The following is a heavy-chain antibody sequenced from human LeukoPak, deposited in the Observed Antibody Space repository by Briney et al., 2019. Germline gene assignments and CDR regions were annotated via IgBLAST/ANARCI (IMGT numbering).Heavy chain of an antibody. CDR1: GGSITSYY. Sequence: SETLSLTCTVSGGSITSYYRSWIRQPPGKGLEWIGYIYYSGSTNYNPSLKSRVTISVDTSKNQFSLKLSSVTAADTAVYYCARDYSTGYPSFDYWGQGTLVTVSS. J-gene: IGHJ4*02. CDR2: IYYSGST. D-gene: IGHD3-9*01. CDR3: ARDYSTGYPSFDY. V-gene: IGHV4-59*01.